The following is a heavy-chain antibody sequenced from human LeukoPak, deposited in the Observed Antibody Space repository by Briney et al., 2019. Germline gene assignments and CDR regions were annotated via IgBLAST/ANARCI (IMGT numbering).Heavy chain of an antibody. CDR1: GFTVSSNY. V-gene: IGHV3-7*01. CDR2: IKQDGSEK. J-gene: IGHJ3*02. Sequence: GGSLRLSCAASGFTVSSNYMSWVRQAPGKGLEWVANIKQDGSEKYFVDSVKGRFTISRDNAKNSLYLQMNSLRAEDTAAYYCARPRRMYGSGSYAFDIWGQGTMVTVSS. CDR3: ARPRRMYGSGSYAFDI. D-gene: IGHD3-10*01.